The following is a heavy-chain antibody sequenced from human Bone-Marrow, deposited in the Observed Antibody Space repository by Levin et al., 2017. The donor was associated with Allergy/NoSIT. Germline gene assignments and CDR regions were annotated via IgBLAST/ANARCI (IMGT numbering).Heavy chain of an antibody. CDR2: ISYDVTTK. CDR3: ARGSLGWNFYGSGNDIFDH. CDR1: GFTFRSYA. V-gene: IGHV3-30-3*01. J-gene: IGHJ4*02. Sequence: SCAASGFTFRSYAMHWVRQPPGGGLEWVALISYDVTTKDYADSVRGRFSISRDNAKNTVDLHMNSLRREDSAVYYCARGSLGWNFYGSGNDIFDHWGQGSLVTVSS. D-gene: IGHD3-10*01.